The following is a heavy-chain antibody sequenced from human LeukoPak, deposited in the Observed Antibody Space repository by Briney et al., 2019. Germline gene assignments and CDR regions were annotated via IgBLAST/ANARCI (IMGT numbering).Heavy chain of an antibody. D-gene: IGHD3-3*01. CDR1: GYTFTSYA. CDR2: INAGNGNT. V-gene: IGHV1-3*01. J-gene: IGHJ4*02. Sequence: VASVKVSCKASGYTFTSYAMHWVRQAPGRRLEWMGWINAGNGNTKYSQKFQGRVTITRDTSASTAYMELSSLRSEDTAVYYCARDSALYYDFWSGYYPLDYWGQGTLVTVSS. CDR3: ARDSALYYDFWSGYYPLDY.